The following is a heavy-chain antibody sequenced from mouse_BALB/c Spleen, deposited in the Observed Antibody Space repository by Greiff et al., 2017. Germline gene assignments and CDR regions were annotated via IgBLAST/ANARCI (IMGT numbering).Heavy chain of an antibody. J-gene: IGHJ3*01. Sequence: VQLQQSGPGLVAPSQSLSITCTVSGFSLPSYGVHWVRQPPGKGLEWLGVIWAGGSTNYISALMSRLSISKDNSKSQVFLKMNSLQTDDTAMYYCASVYDGYFAYWGQGTLVTVSA. CDR2: IWAGGST. D-gene: IGHD2-3*01. CDR1: GFSLPSYG. CDR3: ASVYDGYFAY. V-gene: IGHV2-9*02.